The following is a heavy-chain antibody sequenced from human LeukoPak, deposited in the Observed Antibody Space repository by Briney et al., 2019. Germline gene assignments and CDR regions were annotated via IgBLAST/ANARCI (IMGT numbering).Heavy chain of an antibody. Sequence: GGSLRLSCAASGFTFSSYAMSWVRQAPGKGLEWVSAISGSGASTYYADSVKGRFTISRDNSKNTLYLQMSSLRAEDTAVYYCAKVKYSSGSTYYFDYWGQGTLVTVSS. J-gene: IGHJ4*02. CDR1: GFTFSSYA. CDR2: ISGSGAST. D-gene: IGHD6-19*01. V-gene: IGHV3-23*01. CDR3: AKVKYSSGSTYYFDY.